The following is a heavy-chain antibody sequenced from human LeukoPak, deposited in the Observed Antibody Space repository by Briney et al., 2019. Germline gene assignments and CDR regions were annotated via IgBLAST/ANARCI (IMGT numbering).Heavy chain of an antibody. J-gene: IGHJ4*02. D-gene: IGHD1-26*01. V-gene: IGHV4-59*08. CDR1: GGSIRSYY. CDR3: ASGSYYFDY. CDR2: IYYSGST. Sequence: SETLCLTCTVSGGSIRSYYWSWMRQPPGRGLEWIGYIYYSGSTKYNPSLKSRATISVDTSKNQFSLKLSSVTAADTAVYYCASGSYYFDYWGQGTLVTVSS.